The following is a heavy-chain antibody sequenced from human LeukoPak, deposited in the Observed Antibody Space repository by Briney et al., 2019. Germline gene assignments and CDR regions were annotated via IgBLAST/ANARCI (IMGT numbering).Heavy chain of an antibody. CDR1: GFIFSDYS. Sequence: GGSLRLSCAASGFIFSDYSMNWVRRAPGKGLEWVSSISSRSDYIYYADSMKGRVTISRDNNKDSLFLQMNSLNVEDTAVYHCVRTEFSFITTWPFGAFEVWGQGTVVTVSS. CDR2: ISSRSDYI. D-gene: IGHD1-14*01. V-gene: IGHV3-21*01. J-gene: IGHJ3*01. CDR3: VRTEFSFITTWPFGAFEV.